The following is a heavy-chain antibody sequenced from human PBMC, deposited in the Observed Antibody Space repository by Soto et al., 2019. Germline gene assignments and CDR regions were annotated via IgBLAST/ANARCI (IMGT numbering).Heavy chain of an antibody. Sequence: GGSLRLSCVTSGFTFSTYGLNWVRQAPGKGLEWVSYISSSSTTMYYADSVKGRFTISRDKSISTAYLQWSSLKASDTAMYYCARGSKAIFGPRNWFDPWGQGTLVTVSS. V-gene: IGHV3-48*01. CDR1: GFTFSTYG. D-gene: IGHD3-3*01. CDR2: ISSSSTTM. J-gene: IGHJ5*02. CDR3: ARGSKAIFGPRNWFDP.